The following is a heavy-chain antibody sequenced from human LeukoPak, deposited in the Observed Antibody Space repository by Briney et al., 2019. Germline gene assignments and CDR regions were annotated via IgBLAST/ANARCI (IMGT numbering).Heavy chain of an antibody. V-gene: IGHV4-34*01. CDR2: INHSRST. CDR1: GGSFSGYY. J-gene: IGHJ6*02. D-gene: IGHD4-17*01. Sequence: SETLSLTCAVYGGSFSGYYWSWIRQPPGKGLEWIGEINHSRSTNYNPSLKSRVTISVDTSKNQFSLKLSSVTAADTAVYYCARSLRPGLYYYYYGMDVWGQGTTVTVSS. CDR3: ARSLRPGLYYYYYGMDV.